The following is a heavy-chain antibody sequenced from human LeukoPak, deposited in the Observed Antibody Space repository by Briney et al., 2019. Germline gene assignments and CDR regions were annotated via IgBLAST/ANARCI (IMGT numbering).Heavy chain of an antibody. CDR2: IKQDGSEK. V-gene: IGHV3-7*01. J-gene: IGHJ5*02. D-gene: IGHD3-10*01. CDR3: AKKDYYGSGSFRFDP. Sequence: GGSLRLSCAASGFTFSSYWMSWVRQAPGKGLEWVANIKQDGSEKNYVDSVKGRFTISRDNAKNSLYLQMNSLRAEDMAVYYCAKKDYYGSGSFRFDPWGQGTLVTVSS. CDR1: GFTFSSYW.